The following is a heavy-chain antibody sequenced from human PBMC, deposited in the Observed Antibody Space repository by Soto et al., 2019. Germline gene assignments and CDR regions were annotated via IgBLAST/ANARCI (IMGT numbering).Heavy chain of an antibody. D-gene: IGHD5-12*01. CDR2: ISSDGSGT. V-gene: IGHV3-64*01. CDR1: GFTFSDYA. CDR3: ERGGLATPNPTDY. J-gene: IGHJ4*02. Sequence: EVQLVESGGGLVQPGGSLRLSCAASGFTFSDYAMHWVRQAPGKGLEYVSGISSDGSGTYYGNSMKGRFTISRDNSKNTLYLRMGSLRAEDMAVYYCERGGLATPNPTDYWGQGTLVTVSS.